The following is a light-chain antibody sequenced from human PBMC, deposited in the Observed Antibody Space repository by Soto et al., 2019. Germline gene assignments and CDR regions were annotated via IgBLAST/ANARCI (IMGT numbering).Light chain of an antibody. Sequence: DIQMTQSPSSLSASVGDKVTITCRATESVSKWLAWYQDKPGNPPSPLMYDASTLESGVPSRFSGSGSGTEFTLTISSLQHDDFELYYCHQYNISAWTFGQANKV. CDR3: HQYNISAWT. CDR1: ESVSKW. J-gene: IGKJ1*01. CDR2: DAS. V-gene: IGKV1-5*01.